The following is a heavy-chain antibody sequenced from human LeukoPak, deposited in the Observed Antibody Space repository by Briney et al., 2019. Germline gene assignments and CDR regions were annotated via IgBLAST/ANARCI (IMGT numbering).Heavy chain of an antibody. J-gene: IGHJ5*02. V-gene: IGHV1-8*01. CDR2: MNPNNGKT. Sequence: ASVKVSCKASGFKFTGYDINWVRQASGRGLEWMGWMNPNNGKTGYARKFQGRVTMTRDTSTSTAYMELRGLISEDTAVYYCVRDGEGVAISVNYWFDPWGQGTLVTVSS. CDR3: VRDGEGVAISVNYWFDP. D-gene: IGHD3-10*01. CDR1: GFKFTGYD.